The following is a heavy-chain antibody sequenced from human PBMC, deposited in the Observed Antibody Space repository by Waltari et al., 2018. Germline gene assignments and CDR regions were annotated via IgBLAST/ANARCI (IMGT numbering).Heavy chain of an antibody. CDR3: AREGGELLHYYYGMDG. CDR2: IIPIFGTP. V-gene: IGHV1-69*08. CDR1: GGTFSSYV. D-gene: IGHD1-26*01. J-gene: IGHJ6*02. Sequence: QVQLVQSGAEVKTPGSSVKVSCKASGGTFSSYVISWVRQAPGQGPGWRGRIIPIFGTPTTAQRFQGRATVTAEKSTSTAYRGLSSLGSEETAVYYGAREGGELLHYYYGMDGWGQGTTVPVAS.